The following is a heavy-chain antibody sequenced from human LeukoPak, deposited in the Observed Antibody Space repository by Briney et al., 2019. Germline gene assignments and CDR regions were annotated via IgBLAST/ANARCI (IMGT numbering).Heavy chain of an antibody. V-gene: IGHV3-7*01. CDR2: IKTDGSEK. D-gene: IGHD6-19*01. Sequence: GGSLRLSCEGSGFTFSNYWMGWVRQAPGKGLQWVANIKTDGSEKYYVDSVKGRFTISRDNAKNSLYLQMNSLRAEDTAVYYCARNIAVETYYFDYWGQGTLVTVSS. CDR1: GFTFSNYW. CDR3: ARNIAVETYYFDY. J-gene: IGHJ4*02.